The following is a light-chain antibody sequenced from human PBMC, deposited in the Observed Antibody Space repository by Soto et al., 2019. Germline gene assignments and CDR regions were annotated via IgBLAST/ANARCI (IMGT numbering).Light chain of an antibody. CDR3: CSYAGGTSVV. CDR1: SSDVGSYNL. Sequence: QSALTQPASVSGSPGQSITISCTGTSSDVGSYNLVSWYQQHPGKAPKLMIYEDIERPSGVSNRFSGSKSGNTASLTISRLQTEDEADYYCCSYAGGTSVVFGGGTKLTVL. CDR2: EDI. V-gene: IGLV2-23*01. J-gene: IGLJ2*01.